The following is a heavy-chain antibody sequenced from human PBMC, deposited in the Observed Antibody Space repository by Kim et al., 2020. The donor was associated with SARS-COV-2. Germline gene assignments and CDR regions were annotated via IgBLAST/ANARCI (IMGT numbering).Heavy chain of an antibody. V-gene: IGHV4-4*07. CDR3: ARLNWPATEGAFDI. CDR1: DDSINNRY. CDR2: IHSNGHT. J-gene: IGHJ3*02. D-gene: IGHD1-1*01. Sequence: SETLSLTCSVSDDSINNRYWTWIRQAAGKGLEWIGRIHSNGHTHYNPSFGSRVSMSVDTSKKQFSLRLTSVTAADTAVYYCARLNWPATEGAFDIWGLGTTVTVSS.